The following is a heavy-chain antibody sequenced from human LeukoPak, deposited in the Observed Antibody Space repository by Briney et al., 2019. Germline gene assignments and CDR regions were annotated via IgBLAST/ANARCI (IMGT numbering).Heavy chain of an antibody. V-gene: IGHV3-23*01. CDR2: ISGSGGST. D-gene: IGHD3-10*01. CDR1: SFTFSSYV. CDR3: ATELPDGSGSYYNKGIYYMDV. J-gene: IGHJ6*03. Sequence: PGGSLRLSCGASSFTFSSYVMSWVRQAPGKGLEWVSAISGSGGSTYYADSVKGRFTISRDNSKNTLYLQMNSLRAEDTAVYYCATELPDGSGSYYNKGIYYMDVWGKGTTVTISS.